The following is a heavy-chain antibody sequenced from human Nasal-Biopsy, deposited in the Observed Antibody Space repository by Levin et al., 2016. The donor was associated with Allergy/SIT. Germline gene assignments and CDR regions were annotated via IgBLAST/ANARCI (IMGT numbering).Heavy chain of an antibody. V-gene: IGHV1-3*04. D-gene: IGHD6-19*01. CDR1: GYTFSRYA. Sequence: ASVKVSCKGVGYTFSRYAMHWVRQAPGQRPEWMGWINTANGNTKYSEKFQGRFSFIIDTSASTAYLEVISLRPEDTAVYYCATYASGWYGYYYGMDVWGQGTTLTVSS. CDR3: ATYASGWYGYYYGMDV. CDR2: INTANGNT. J-gene: IGHJ6*02.